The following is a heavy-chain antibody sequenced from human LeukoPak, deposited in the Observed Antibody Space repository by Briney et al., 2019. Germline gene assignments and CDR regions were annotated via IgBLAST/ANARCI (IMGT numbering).Heavy chain of an antibody. D-gene: IGHD3-3*01. V-gene: IGHV1-18*01. J-gene: IGHJ6*02. CDR1: GYTFTIYG. CDR2: ISAYNGNT. CDR3: ARGSFDFWSGYVNYYYYGMDV. Sequence: ASVNVSCKASGYTFTIYGISWVRQAPGQGLEWMGWISAYNGNTNYAQKLQGRVTMTTDTSTSTAYMELRSLRSDDTAVYYCARGSFDFWSGYVNYYYYGMDVWGQGTTVTVSS.